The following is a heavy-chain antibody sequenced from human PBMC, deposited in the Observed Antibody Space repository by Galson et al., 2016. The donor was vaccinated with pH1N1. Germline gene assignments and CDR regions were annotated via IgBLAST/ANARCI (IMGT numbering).Heavy chain of an antibody. CDR2: IKQDGSEK. CDR1: GFTFSSYW. Sequence: SLRLSCAASGFTFSSYWMSWVRQAPGKGLEWVANIKQDGSEKYYVDSVKGRFTISRDNAKNSLYLQMNSLRAEDTAGYYCVRAIAAHSSSWGQGTLVTVPS. CDR3: VRAIAAHSSS. V-gene: IGHV3-7*01. J-gene: IGHJ5*02. D-gene: IGHD6-6*01.